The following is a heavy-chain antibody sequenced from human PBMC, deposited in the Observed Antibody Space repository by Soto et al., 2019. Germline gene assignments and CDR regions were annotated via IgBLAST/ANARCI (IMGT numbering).Heavy chain of an antibody. Sequence: GGSLRLSCAASGFTFSSYGMHWVRQAPGKGLEWVAVISYDGSNKYYADSVKGRFTISRDNSKNTLYLQMNSLRAEDTAVYYCAKEGRWLQLSRYYFDYWGQGTLVTAPQ. V-gene: IGHV3-30*18. CDR3: AKEGRWLQLSRYYFDY. CDR1: GFTFSSYG. J-gene: IGHJ4*02. D-gene: IGHD5-12*01. CDR2: ISYDGSNK.